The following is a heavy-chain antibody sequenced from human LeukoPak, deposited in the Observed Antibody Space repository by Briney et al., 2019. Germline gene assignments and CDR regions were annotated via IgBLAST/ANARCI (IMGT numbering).Heavy chain of an antibody. V-gene: IGHV3-33*01. CDR2: IWYDGSNT. CDR1: GFTFSSYG. Sequence: GGSLRLSCAASGFTFSSYGMHWVRQAPGKGLEWVAMIWYDGSNTYYADSMKGRFTISRDNSKNTLFLQMDSLRAEDTAVYYCARDRSTTHFDYWGQGTLVTVSS. CDR3: ARDRSTTHFDY. J-gene: IGHJ4*02. D-gene: IGHD5/OR15-5a*01.